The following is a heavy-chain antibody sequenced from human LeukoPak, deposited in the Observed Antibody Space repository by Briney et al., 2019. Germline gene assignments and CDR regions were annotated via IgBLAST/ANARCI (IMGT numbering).Heavy chain of an antibody. V-gene: IGHV3-23*01. CDR1: GFTFNNYG. CDR3: ARDSYALRYGMDV. J-gene: IGHJ6*02. CDR2: IGTSGANT. Sequence: GGSLRLSCAASGFTFNNYGMGWVRQTPGKGLEWVATIGTSGANTYHADSVKGRFTISRDNSKNTLYLQMNSLRAEDTAVYYCARDSYALRYGMDVWGQGTTVTVSS.